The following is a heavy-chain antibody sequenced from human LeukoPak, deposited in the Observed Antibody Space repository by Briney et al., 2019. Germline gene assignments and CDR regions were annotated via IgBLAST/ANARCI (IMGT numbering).Heavy chain of an antibody. Sequence: GESLKISCKGSGYSFTSYWIGWVRPMPGKGLEWMGIIYPGDSDTRYSPSFQGQVTISADKSISTAYLQWSSLKASDTAMYYCARRHWGLGSYYYDSSETAGGAAFDIWGQGTMVTVSS. CDR3: ARRHWGLGSYYYDSSETAGGAAFDI. CDR2: IYPGDSDT. J-gene: IGHJ3*02. V-gene: IGHV5-51*01. D-gene: IGHD3-22*01. CDR1: GYSFTSYW.